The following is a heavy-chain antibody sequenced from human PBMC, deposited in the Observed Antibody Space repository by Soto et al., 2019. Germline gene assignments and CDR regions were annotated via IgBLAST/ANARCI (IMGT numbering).Heavy chain of an antibody. CDR1: GFTFSSYS. CDR3: ARPSSGRAYYYYYGMDV. J-gene: IGHJ6*02. CDR2: ISSSSSYI. Sequence: GGSLRLSCAASGFTFSSYSMNWVRQAPGKGLEWVSSISSSSSYIYYADSVKGRFTISRDNAKNSLYLQMNSLRAEDTAVYYCARPSSGRAYYYYYGMDVWGQVTTVTVSS. D-gene: IGHD3-22*01. V-gene: IGHV3-21*01.